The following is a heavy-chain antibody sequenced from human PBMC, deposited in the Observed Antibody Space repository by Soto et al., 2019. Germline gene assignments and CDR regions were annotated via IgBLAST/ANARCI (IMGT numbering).Heavy chain of an antibody. CDR2: ISGSGGST. CDR3: AKEETYYYDSSGYYLQRGWFDP. D-gene: IGHD3-22*01. V-gene: IGHV3-23*04. J-gene: IGHJ5*02. Sequence: EVLLVESGGGLVQPGGSLRLSCAASGFTFSSYAMSWVRQAPGKGLEWVSAISGSGGSTYYADSVKGRFTISRDNSKNTLYLQMNSLRAEDTAVYYCAKEETYYYDSSGYYLQRGWFDPWGQGTLVTVSS. CDR1: GFTFSSYA.